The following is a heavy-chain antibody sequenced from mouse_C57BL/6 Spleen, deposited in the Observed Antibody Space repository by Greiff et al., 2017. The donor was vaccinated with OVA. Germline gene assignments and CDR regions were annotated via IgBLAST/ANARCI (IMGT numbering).Heavy chain of an antibody. J-gene: IGHJ1*03. CDR3: ARNPPYYSNYDWYFDV. CDR1: GYTFTSYW. CDR2: INPSNGGT. V-gene: IGHV1-53*01. Sequence: QVQLKQPGPELVKPGASVKLSCKASGYTFTSYWMHWVKQRPGQGLEWIGNINPSNGGTNYNEKFKSKATLTVDKSSSTAYMQLSSLTSEDSAVYYCARNPPYYSNYDWYFDVWGTGTTVTVSS. D-gene: IGHD2-5*01.